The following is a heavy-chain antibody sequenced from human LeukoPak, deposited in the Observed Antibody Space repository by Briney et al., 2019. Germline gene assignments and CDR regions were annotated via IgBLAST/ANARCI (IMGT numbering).Heavy chain of an antibody. V-gene: IGHV4-4*07. D-gene: IGHD5-12*01. CDR3: ARGSPGYSGYPLDY. CDR1: GGSISSYY. J-gene: IGHJ4*02. Sequence: PSETLSLTCTVSGGSISSYYWSWIRQPAGKGLEWIGRIYTSGSTNYNPSLKSRVTISVDTSKNQFSLKLSSVTAADTAVYYCARGSPGYSGYPLDYWGQGTLVTVSS. CDR2: IYTSGST.